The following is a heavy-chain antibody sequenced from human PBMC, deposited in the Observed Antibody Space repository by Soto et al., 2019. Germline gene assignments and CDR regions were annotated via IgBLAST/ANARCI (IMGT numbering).Heavy chain of an antibody. D-gene: IGHD6-13*01. Sequence: GGSLRLSCVASGFSFSSYAMSWVRQAPGKGLEWVSVISGSDGSTYYADSVKGRFTISRDNSKNTLYLQMNSLRAEDTAVYYCAKDRERDAWYEDYWGQGTLVTVSS. CDR2: ISGSDGST. J-gene: IGHJ4*02. CDR3: AKDRERDAWYEDY. V-gene: IGHV3-23*01. CDR1: GFSFSSYA.